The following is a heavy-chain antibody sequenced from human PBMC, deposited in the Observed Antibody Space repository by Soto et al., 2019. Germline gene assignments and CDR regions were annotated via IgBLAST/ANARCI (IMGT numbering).Heavy chain of an antibody. J-gene: IGHJ4*02. CDR2: ISNDGNSE. Sequence: QVQLVESGGGVVQPGRSLRLSCAASGFTFSAFGMHWVRQAPGKGLEWVAVISNDGNSEHYADSVKGRFTISRDNSKNTFYLQMNRLRVEDTAVYYCAKTITTVGVSSTGRGALLDNWGQGILVSVSS. D-gene: IGHD3-3*01. CDR3: AKTITTVGVSSTGRGALLDN. V-gene: IGHV3-30*18. CDR1: GFTFSAFG.